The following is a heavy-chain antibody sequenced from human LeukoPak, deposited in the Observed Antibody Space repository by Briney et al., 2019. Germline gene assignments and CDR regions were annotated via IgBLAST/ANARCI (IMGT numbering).Heavy chain of an antibody. CDR2: MNPNSGNT. J-gene: IGHJ6*03. V-gene: IGHV1-8*01. D-gene: IGHD6-19*01. CDR3: ARAVAGYYMDV. CDR1: GYTFTSYD. Sequence: ASVTVSCKASGYTFTSYDINWVRQATGKGLEGMGWMNPNSGNTGYAQKFQGRVTMTRNTSISTAYMELSSLRSEDTAVYYCARAVAGYYMDVWGKGTTVTVSS.